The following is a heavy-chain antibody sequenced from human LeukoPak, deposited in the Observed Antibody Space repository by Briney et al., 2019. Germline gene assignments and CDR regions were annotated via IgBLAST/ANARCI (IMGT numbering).Heavy chain of an antibody. J-gene: IGHJ4*02. CDR1: GFTFSSDA. CDR3: AREPIAVAGRFDY. Sequence: GRSLRLSCVASGFTFSSDAMHWVRQTPGKGLEWVAVISYDGNEKYQVDSVKGRFTISRDNAKNSLYLQMNSLRAEDTAVYYCAREPIAVAGRFDYWGQGTLVTVSS. CDR2: ISYDGNEK. V-gene: IGHV3-30-3*01. D-gene: IGHD6-19*01.